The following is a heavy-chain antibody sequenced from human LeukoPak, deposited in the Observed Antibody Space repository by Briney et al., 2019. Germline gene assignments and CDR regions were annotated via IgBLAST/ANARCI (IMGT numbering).Heavy chain of an antibody. CDR3: AKGSSSSWYSVEY. CDR1: GFTFSSYA. CDR2: ISGSGGST. D-gene: IGHD6-13*01. J-gene: IGHJ4*02. V-gene: IGHV3-23*01. Sequence: GTSLRLSCAASGFTFSSYAMSWVRQPPGKGLEWVSAISGSGGSTYYADSVKGRFTISRDNSKNTLYLQMNSLRAEDTAVYYCAKGSSSSWYSVEYWGQGTLVTVSS.